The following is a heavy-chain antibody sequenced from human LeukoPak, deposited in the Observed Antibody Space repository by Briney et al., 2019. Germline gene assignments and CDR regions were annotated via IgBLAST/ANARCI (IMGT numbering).Heavy chain of an antibody. Sequence: SETLSLTCTVSNGSISGYYWSWIRQPPGKGLEWVGYISYSGSTNYNPSLKSRVTISVDTSKNQFSLKLSSVTAADTAVYYCARAARGSWFKGIAVAGQFDYWGQGTLVTVSS. CDR2: ISYSGST. CDR1: NGSISGYY. V-gene: IGHV4-59*01. J-gene: IGHJ4*02. CDR3: ARAARGSWFKGIAVAGQFDY. D-gene: IGHD6-19*01.